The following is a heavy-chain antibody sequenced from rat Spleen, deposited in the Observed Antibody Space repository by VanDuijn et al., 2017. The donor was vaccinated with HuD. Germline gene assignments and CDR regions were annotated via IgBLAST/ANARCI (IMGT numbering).Heavy chain of an antibody. CDR3: SRPGYGYPFAY. CDR1: GFTFSNYD. D-gene: IGHD1-7*01. Sequence: EVQVVESGGGIVQPGRSMKLSCAASGFTFSNYDMVWVRQAPTKGLKWVASISYDGSGTYYRDSVKGRFTISRDNAKSTLYLQMDSLRSEDTATYYCSRPGYGYPFAYWGQGTLVTVSS. CDR2: ISYDGSGT. V-gene: IGHV5-7*01. J-gene: IGHJ3*01.